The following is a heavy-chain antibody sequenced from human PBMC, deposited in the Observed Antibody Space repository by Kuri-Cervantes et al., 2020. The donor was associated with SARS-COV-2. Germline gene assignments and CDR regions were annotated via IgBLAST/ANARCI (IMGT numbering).Heavy chain of an antibody. V-gene: IGHV3-43*02. CDR2: ISGDGVST. CDR1: GFTFDDDT. D-gene: IGHD3-10*01. J-gene: IGHJ4*02. Sequence: GESLKISCAVSGFTFDDDTMHWVRQSPGKGLEWVSLISGDGVSTYYADSVKGRFTISRDNAKNSLYLQMNSLRDEDTAVYYCARDSAVWFDYFDYWGQGALVTVSS. CDR3: ARDSAVWFDYFDY.